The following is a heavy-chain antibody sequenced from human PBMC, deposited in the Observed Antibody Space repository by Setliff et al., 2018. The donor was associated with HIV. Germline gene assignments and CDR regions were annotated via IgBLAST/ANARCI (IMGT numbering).Heavy chain of an antibody. V-gene: IGHV7-4-1*02. Sequence: ASVKVSCKASADTFSSYAISWVRQAPGQGLEWMGWINTNTGNPTYAQAFTGRFVFSLDTSVSTAYLQISSLKAEDTAIYYCARDWYAVAGTGFDPWGQGTLVTVSS. CDR1: ADTFSSYA. J-gene: IGHJ5*02. CDR3: ARDWYAVAGTGFDP. CDR2: INTNTGNP. D-gene: IGHD6-19*01.